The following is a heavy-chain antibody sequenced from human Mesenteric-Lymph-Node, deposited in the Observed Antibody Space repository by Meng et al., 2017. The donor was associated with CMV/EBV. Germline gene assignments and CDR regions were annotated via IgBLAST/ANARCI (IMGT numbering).Heavy chain of an antibody. V-gene: IGHV3-30*02. CDR1: GFTFSSYT. CDR3: AKAPRITGTFN. D-gene: IGHD1-7*01. CDR2: IRYDGTNK. Sequence: GESLKISCAASGFTFSSYTINWVRQAPGKGLEWVAFIRYDGTNKYYADSVKGRFTISRDNSKNTLYLQMNSLRAEDTAMYYCAKAPRITGTFNWGQGTLVTVSS. J-gene: IGHJ4*02.